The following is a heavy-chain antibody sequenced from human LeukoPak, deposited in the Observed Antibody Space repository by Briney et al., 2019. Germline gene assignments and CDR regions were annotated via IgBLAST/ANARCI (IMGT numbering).Heavy chain of an antibody. Sequence: GGSLRLSCAASGFTFSNAWMSWVRRAPGKGLEWVGRIKSKTDGGTTDYAAPVKGRFTISRDDSKNTLYLQMNSLKTEDTTVYYCTTDTADDFWSGYSQYYFDYWGQGTLVTVSS. CDR3: TTDTADDFWSGYSQYYFDY. J-gene: IGHJ4*02. CDR2: IKSKTDGGTT. D-gene: IGHD3-3*01. V-gene: IGHV3-15*01. CDR1: GFTFSNAW.